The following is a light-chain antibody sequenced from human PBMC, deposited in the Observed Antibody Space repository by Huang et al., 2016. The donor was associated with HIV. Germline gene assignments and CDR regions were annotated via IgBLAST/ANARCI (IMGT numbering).Light chain of an antibody. CDR3: QQSFNTPPYT. V-gene: IGKV1-39*01. Sequence: DIQMTQSPSSLSASVGDRVTITCRASQTIITYLNWYQQKPGKAPKLLIYGASSLHSGVPSRFSGSGSGTDFTITISSLQPDDFATYYCQQSFNTPPYTFGQGTKLEIK. CDR2: GAS. CDR1: QTIITY. J-gene: IGKJ2*01.